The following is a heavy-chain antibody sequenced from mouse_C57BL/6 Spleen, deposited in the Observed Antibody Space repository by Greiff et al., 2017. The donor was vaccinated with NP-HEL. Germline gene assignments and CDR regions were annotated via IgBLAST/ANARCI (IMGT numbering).Heavy chain of an antibody. J-gene: IGHJ1*03. CDR2: ISNGGGST. D-gene: IGHD2-4*01. CDR3: ARHEDDYDVGYFDV. Sequence: EVMLVESGGGLVQPGGSLKLSCAASGFTFSDYYMYWVRQTPEKRLEWVAYISNGGGSTYYPDTVKGRFTISRDNAKNTLYLQMSRLKSEDTAMYYCARHEDDYDVGYFDVWGTGTTVTVSS. V-gene: IGHV5-12*01. CDR1: GFTFSDYY.